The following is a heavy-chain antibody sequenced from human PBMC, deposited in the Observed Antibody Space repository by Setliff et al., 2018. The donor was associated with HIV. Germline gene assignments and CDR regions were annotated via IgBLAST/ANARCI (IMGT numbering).Heavy chain of an antibody. V-gene: IGHV4-4*02. CDR2: ISHSGTA. D-gene: IGHD1-1*01. J-gene: IGHJ3*02. CDR3: ARATRRNDAFDI. CDR1: GGAISSNKW. Sequence: SETLSLTCTVSGGAISSNKWWSWVRQSPGKGPEWIGEISHSGTANYNASLKSRVTMSIDKSTDQFSLKMRSVTAADTAVYYCARATRRNDAFDIWGQGTMVTVSS.